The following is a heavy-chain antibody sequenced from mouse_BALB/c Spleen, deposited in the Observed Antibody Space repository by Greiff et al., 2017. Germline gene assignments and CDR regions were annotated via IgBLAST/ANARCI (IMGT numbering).Heavy chain of an antibody. V-gene: IGHV2-6-7*01. D-gene: IGHD1-1*01. CDR3: ARFPYYYGKDRYFDV. Sequence: VKLVESGPGLVAPSQSLSITCTVSGFSLTGYGVNWVRQPPGKGLEWLGMIWGDGSTDYNSALKSRLSISKDNSKSQVFLKMNSLQTDDTARYYCARFPYYYGKDRYFDVWGAGTTVTVSS. CDR1: GFSLTGYG. CDR2: IWGDGST. J-gene: IGHJ1*01.